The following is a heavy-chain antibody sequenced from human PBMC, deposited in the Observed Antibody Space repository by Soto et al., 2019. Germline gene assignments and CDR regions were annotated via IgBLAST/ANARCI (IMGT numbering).Heavy chain of an antibody. V-gene: IGHV3-64D*09. CDR2: ISDTGANT. Sequence: DVQLVESGGGLVQPGGSLRLSCSASGFTFSNYAMRWVRQAPGKGLEYVSVISDTGANTFYADLVEGRFTISRDNSKKTLYLQLRSLRPEDTAVYYCVTDPAVVSPWEINWNDEDRFSDHFGLEVWGQGTTVIVSS. D-gene: IGHD1-1*01. CDR3: VTDPAVVSPWEINWNDEDRFSDHFGLEV. CDR1: GFTFSNYA. J-gene: IGHJ6*02.